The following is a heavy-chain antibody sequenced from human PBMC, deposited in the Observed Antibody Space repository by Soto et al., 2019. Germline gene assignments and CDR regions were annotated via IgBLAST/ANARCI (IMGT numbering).Heavy chain of an antibody. CDR2: IYPGDSDT. Sequence: GESLKISCKGSGYTFTTYWIGWVRQMPGKGLEWMGIIYPGDSDTRYSPSFQGQVTISADKSISTAYLQWSSLKASDTAMYYCAVDTAMVTGDYYGMDVGGQGTTVTVSS. J-gene: IGHJ6*02. CDR3: AVDTAMVTGDYYGMDV. V-gene: IGHV5-51*01. CDR1: GYTFTTYW. D-gene: IGHD5-18*01.